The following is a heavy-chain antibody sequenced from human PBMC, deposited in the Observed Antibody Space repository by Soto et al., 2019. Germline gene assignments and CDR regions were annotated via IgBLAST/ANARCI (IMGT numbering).Heavy chain of an antibody. CDR2: IRSKAYGGTT. Sequence: GGSLRLSCTASGFTFGDYAMSWFRQAPGKGLEWVGFIRSKAYGGTTEYAASVKGRFTISRDDSKSIAYLQMNSLKTEDTAVYYCTRENPIGDWNDVYDYWGQGTLVTVSS. J-gene: IGHJ4*02. CDR1: GFTFGDYA. D-gene: IGHD1-1*01. CDR3: TRENPIGDWNDVYDY. V-gene: IGHV3-49*03.